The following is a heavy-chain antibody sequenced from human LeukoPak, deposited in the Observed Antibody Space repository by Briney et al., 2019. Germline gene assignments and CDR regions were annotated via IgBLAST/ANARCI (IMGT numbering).Heavy chain of an antibody. D-gene: IGHD3-10*01. CDR3: VRDGGYYYGSGSYSPSFDY. J-gene: IGHJ4*02. CDR2: IYYRGST. CDR1: GGSISSDGYF. V-gene: IGHV4-39*07. Sequence: SETLSLTCTVSGGSISSDGYFWGWIRQPPGEGLEWLGTIYYRGSTYYSPSLKSRVTISVDTSKNQFSLRLSSVTAADTAVYYCVRDGGYYYGSGSYSPSFDYWGQGTLVTVSS.